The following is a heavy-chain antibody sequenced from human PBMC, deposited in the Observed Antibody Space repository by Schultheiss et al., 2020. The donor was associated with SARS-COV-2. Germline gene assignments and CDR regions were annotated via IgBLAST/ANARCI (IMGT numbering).Heavy chain of an antibody. D-gene: IGHD6-19*01. V-gene: IGHV3-33*08. CDR1: GFTFSSYG. CDR3: AIDALAGNFDY. Sequence: GESLKISCAASGFTFSSYGMHWVRQAPGKGLEWVAVIWYDGSNKYYADSVKGRFTISRDNSKNTLYLQMNSLRAEDTAVYYCAIDALAGNFDYWGQGTLVTVSS. J-gene: IGHJ4*02. CDR2: IWYDGSNK.